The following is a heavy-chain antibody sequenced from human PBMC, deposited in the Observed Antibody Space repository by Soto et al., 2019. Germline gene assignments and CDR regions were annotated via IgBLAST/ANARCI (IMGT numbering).Heavy chain of an antibody. V-gene: IGHV3-33*01. D-gene: IGHD2-2*01. CDR2: IWYDGSNK. J-gene: IGHJ6*02. CDR1: GFTFSSYG. Sequence: LRLSCAASGFTFSSYGMHWVRQAPGKGLEWVAVIWYDGSNKYYADSVKGRFTISRDNSKNTLYLQMNSLRAEDTAVYYCARDLVVKGRNYYYYGMDVWGQGTTVTVSS. CDR3: ARDLVVKGRNYYYYGMDV.